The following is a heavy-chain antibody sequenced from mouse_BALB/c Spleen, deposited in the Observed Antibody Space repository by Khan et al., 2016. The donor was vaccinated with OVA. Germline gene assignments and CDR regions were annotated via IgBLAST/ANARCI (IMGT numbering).Heavy chain of an antibody. Sequence: QVQLQQSGAELARPGASVKLSCKASGYTFTDYYINWVKQRTGQGLEWIGEISPGSGDTYYNEKFKGQATLTADKSSSTASMQLSSLTSEASAVYCCARRNYCGYTVAYWGQGTLVTVSA. J-gene: IGHJ3*01. CDR3: ARRNYCGYTVAY. D-gene: IGHD1-2*01. CDR2: ISPGSGDT. V-gene: IGHV1-77*01. CDR1: GYTFTDYY.